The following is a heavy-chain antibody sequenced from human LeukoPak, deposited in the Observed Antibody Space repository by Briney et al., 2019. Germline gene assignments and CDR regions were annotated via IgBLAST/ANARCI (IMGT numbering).Heavy chain of an antibody. J-gene: IGHJ4*02. Sequence: GGSLRLSCAASGFTFSSCSMNWVRQAPGKGLEWVSSISSSSSYIYYADSVKGRFTISRDNAKNSLYLQMNSLRAEDAAVYYCARVSPIAEYYFDYWGQGTLVTVSS. V-gene: IGHV3-21*01. CDR1: GFTFSSCS. CDR2: ISSSSSYI. CDR3: ARVSPIAEYYFDY. D-gene: IGHD6-13*01.